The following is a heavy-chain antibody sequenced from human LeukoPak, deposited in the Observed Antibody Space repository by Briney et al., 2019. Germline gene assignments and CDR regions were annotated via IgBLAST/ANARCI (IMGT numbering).Heavy chain of an antibody. CDR2: VNLQGST. CDR1: GGSISNTNW. Sequence: SGTLSLTCGVSGGSISNTNWWTWFRQPPGKGLEWIGEVNLQGSTNYNPSLKSRVAISVDKSENHISLKLTSVTAAATAVYYCAREGGPYRPLDYSGQGTLVTVAA. J-gene: IGHJ4*02. CDR3: AREGGPYRPLDY. V-gene: IGHV4-4*02.